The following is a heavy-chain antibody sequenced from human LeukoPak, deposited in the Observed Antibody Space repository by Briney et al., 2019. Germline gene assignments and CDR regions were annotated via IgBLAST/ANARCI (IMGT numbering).Heavy chain of an antibody. Sequence: SETLSPTCTVSGGSISSGGYYWSWIRQHPGKGLEWIGYIYYSGSTYYNPSLKSRVTISVDTSKNQFSLKLSSVTAADTAVYYCATFSRTGYSYAHGGDYWGQGTLVTVSS. CDR2: IYYSGST. CDR1: GGSISSGGYY. CDR3: ATFSRTGYSYAHGGDY. J-gene: IGHJ4*02. V-gene: IGHV4-31*03. D-gene: IGHD5-18*01.